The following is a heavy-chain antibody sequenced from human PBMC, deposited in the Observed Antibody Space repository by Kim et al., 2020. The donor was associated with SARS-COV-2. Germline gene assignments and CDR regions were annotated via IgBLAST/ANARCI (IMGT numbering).Heavy chain of an antibody. V-gene: IGHV5-51*01. D-gene: IGHD3-22*01. J-gene: IGHJ4*02. CDR3: ARVNYYDSSGYYYVGFDY. CDR2: IYPGDSDT. CDR1: GYSFTSYW. Sequence: GESLKISCKGSGYSFTSYWIGWVRQMPGKGLEWMGIIYPGDSDTRYSPSFQGQVTISADKSISTAYLQWSSLKASDTAMYYCARVNYYDSSGYYYVGFDYWGQGTLVTVSS.